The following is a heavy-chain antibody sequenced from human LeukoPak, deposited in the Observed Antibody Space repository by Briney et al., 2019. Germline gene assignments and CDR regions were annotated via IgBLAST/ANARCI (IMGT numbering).Heavy chain of an antibody. D-gene: IGHD6-19*01. J-gene: IGHJ4*02. V-gene: IGHV3-11*06. CDR2: ISSSDTYT. CDR3: ARGPYSSGSSADY. Sequence: GGSLRPSCAASGFTFSDYYMSWIRQAPGKGLEWVSYISSSDTYTNYADSVKGRFTISRDNAKNSLYLQMNSLRAEDTAVYYCARGPYSSGSSADYWGQGTLVTVSS. CDR1: GFTFSDYY.